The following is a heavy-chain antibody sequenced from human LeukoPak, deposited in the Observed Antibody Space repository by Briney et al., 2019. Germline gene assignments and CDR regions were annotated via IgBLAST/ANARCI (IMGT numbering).Heavy chain of an antibody. D-gene: IGHD5-12*01. CDR2: IYYTGNT. CDR3: ARKYNGYGGWIDY. J-gene: IGHJ4*02. V-gene: IGHV4-59*01. Sequence: NPGGSLRLSCAPSGFTFSDYEMRWLRQAPGKGLEWIGYIYYTGNTNYNPSLKSRVTISLDTSKNQFSLKLSSVTAADTAVYYCARKYNGYGGWIDYWAQGTLVTVSS. CDR1: GFTFSDYE.